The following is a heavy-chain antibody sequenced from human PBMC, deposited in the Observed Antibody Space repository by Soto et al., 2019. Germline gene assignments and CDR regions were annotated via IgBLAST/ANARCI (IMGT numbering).Heavy chain of an antibody. CDR2: IKHDGSEK. CDR1: GFIFRSYW. J-gene: IGHJ4*02. CDR3: ARPPTHCGDDCQTTY. D-gene: IGHD2-21*02. V-gene: IGHV3-7*04. Sequence: EVQLVESGGGLAQPGGSLRLSCAASGFIFRSYWMTWVRQAPGKGLEWVANIKHDGSEKYYVDSVKGRFTIARDNAKNSLYLQMNSLKVEDTAVYFCARPPTHCGDDCQTTYCGQGTLVTVSS.